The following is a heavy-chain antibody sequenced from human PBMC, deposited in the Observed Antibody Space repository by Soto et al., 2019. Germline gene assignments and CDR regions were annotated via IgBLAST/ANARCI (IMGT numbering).Heavy chain of an antibody. Sequence: QVQLVQSGAEVKKPGASVKVSCKASGYTFTSYGISWVRQAPGQGLEWMGWISAYNGNTNYAQKLQGRVPMTTDTSTSTAHMALRSPRADDTAVYDSARELMYGAASYYWGQGTLVTVSS. V-gene: IGHV1-18*01. J-gene: IGHJ4*02. D-gene: IGHD3-10*01. CDR1: GYTFTSYG. CDR3: ARELMYGAASYY. CDR2: ISAYNGNT.